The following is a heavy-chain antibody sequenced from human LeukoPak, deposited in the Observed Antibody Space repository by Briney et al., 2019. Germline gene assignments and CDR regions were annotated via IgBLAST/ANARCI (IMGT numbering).Heavy chain of an antibody. CDR1: GFTFRNYG. D-gene: IGHD3-22*01. V-gene: IGHV3-30*02. CDR3: ARDPGGYYYDSSGYR. CDR2: IRYDGSNQ. J-gene: IGHJ4*02. Sequence: GGSLRLSCVASGFTFRNYGMHWVRQAPGKGLEWVAFIRYDGSNQYYADSVKGRFTISRDNSKNTLYLQMNSLRAEDTAVYYCARDPGGYYYDSSGYRWGQGTLVTVSS.